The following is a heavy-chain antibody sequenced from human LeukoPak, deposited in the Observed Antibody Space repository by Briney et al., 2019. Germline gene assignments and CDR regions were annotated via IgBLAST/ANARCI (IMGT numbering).Heavy chain of an antibody. Sequence: PSQTLSLTCTVSGGSISSGGYYWSWIRQSAGEGLEWIGRIYPSGSTTYSPSLESRATMSVDTSKNQFSLKLTSVTAADTAVYYCARVYYHISGYLRGSFDVWGQGTMVTVSS. V-gene: IGHV4-61*02. CDR3: ARVYYHISGYLRGSFDV. D-gene: IGHD3-22*01. J-gene: IGHJ3*01. CDR2: IYPSGST. CDR1: GGSISSGGYY.